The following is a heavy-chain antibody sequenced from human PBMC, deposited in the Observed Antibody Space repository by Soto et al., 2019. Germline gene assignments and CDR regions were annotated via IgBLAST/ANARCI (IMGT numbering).Heavy chain of an antibody. CDR3: ARVGGGYYDSSRVIIKLDYYYGMDV. CDR1: GGSISSSSYY. D-gene: IGHD3-22*01. Sequence: QLQLQESGPGLVKPSETLSLTCTVSGGSISSSSYYWGWIRQPPGKGLEWIGSIYYSGSTYYNPSLKSRVTIAVDTSTNQFSLKLSSVTAADTAVYYCARVGGGYYDSSRVIIKLDYYYGMDVWGQGTTVTVSS. J-gene: IGHJ6*02. V-gene: IGHV4-39*01. CDR2: IYYSGST.